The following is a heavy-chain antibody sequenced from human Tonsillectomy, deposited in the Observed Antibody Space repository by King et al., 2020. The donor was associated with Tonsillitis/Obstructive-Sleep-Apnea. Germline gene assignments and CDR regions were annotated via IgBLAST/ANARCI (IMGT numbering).Heavy chain of an antibody. V-gene: IGHV3-23*04. CDR3: AKLTYYDILTGYFRPYYFDY. CDR1: GFTFSSYA. CDR2: ISGSGGST. D-gene: IGHD3-9*01. Sequence: VQLVESGGGLVQPGGSLRLSCAASGFTFSSYAMSWVRQAPGKGLEWVSAISGSGGSTYYADSVKGRFTISRDNSKNTLYLQMNSLRAEDTDVYYCAKLTYYDILTGYFRPYYFDYWGQGTLVTVSS. J-gene: IGHJ4*02.